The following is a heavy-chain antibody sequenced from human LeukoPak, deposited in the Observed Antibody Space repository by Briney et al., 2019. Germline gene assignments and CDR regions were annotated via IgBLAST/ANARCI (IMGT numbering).Heavy chain of an antibody. CDR1: AYSIGSGFY. CDR3: AGKRWLQPFDY. CDR2: IYHSGSA. J-gene: IGHJ4*02. Sequence: PSETLSLTCTVSAYSIGSGFYWGWIRQPPGKGLEWIGSIYHSGSAYYNPSLKSRVTISVDTSKNQFSLKLSSVTAADTAVYYCAGKRWLQPFDYWGQGTLVTVSS. D-gene: IGHD5-24*01. V-gene: IGHV4-38-2*02.